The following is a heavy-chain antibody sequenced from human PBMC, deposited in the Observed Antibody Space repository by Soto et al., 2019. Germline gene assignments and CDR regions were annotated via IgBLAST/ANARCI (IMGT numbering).Heavy chain of an antibody. Sequence: QVQLVESGGGVVQPGRSLRLSCAASGFTFSSYGMHWVSQAPGKGLEWVAVISYDGSNKYYADSVKGRFTISRDNSKNTLYLQMNSLRAEDTAVYYCAKDRDIVVVPAAINYGMDVWGQGTTVTVSS. J-gene: IGHJ6*02. D-gene: IGHD2-2*01. V-gene: IGHV3-30*18. CDR2: ISYDGSNK. CDR3: AKDRDIVVVPAAINYGMDV. CDR1: GFTFSSYG.